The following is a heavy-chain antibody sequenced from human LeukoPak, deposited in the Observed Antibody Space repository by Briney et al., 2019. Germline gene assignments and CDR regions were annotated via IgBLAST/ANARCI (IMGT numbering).Heavy chain of an antibody. J-gene: IGHJ4*02. CDR2: ISSSARTI. D-gene: IGHD3-22*01. CDR1: GFTFSDYY. CDR3: AREGRPLYFESTYYYYVADY. Sequence: GGSLRLSCAASGFTFSDYYMSWIRQAPGKGLEWVSYISSSARTIYYADSVKGRFTISRDNAKNSLNLQMNSLRAEDTAVYYCAREGRPLYFESTYYYYVADYWGQGTLVTVSS. V-gene: IGHV3-11*01.